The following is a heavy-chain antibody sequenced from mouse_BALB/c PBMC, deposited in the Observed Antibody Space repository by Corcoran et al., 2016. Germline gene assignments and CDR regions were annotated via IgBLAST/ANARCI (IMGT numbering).Heavy chain of an antibody. CDR2: INTHSGVP. J-gene: IGHJ3*01. D-gene: IGHD2-1*01. Sequence: QIQLVQSGPELKKPGETVRISCKASGYTFTTAGMQWVQKMPGKGLKWIGWINTHSGVPKYAEDFKGRFAFSLETSASTAYLQISNLKNEDTATYFCARGDYGNYLVAYWGQGTLVTVSA. CDR3: ARGDYGNYLVAY. CDR1: GYTFTTAG. V-gene: IGHV9-4*02.